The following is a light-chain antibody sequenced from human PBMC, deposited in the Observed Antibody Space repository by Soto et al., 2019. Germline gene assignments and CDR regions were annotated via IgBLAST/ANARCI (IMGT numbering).Light chain of an antibody. CDR2: DAS. Sequence: EIVLTQSPATLSLSPGERTTLSCRASQSISSYLAWYQQKPGQAPRLLIYDASKRATGIPARFSGSGSGTDFTLTNSRLEPEDCADYYCQQRSNWGLTFGGGTKVDIK. CDR3: QQRSNWGLT. J-gene: IGKJ4*01. CDR1: QSISSY. V-gene: IGKV3-11*01.